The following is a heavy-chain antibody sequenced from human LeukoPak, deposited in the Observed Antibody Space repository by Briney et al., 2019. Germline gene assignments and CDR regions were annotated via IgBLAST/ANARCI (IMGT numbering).Heavy chain of an antibody. CDR2: INPNSGGT. Sequence: ASVKVSCKASGYTFTGYYMHWVRQAPGQGLEWMGWINPNSGGTNYAQKFQGRVTMTTDTSTSTAYMELRSLRSDDTAVYYCARVDFWSGHYYSDYWGQGTLVTVSS. CDR3: ARVDFWSGHYYSDY. CDR1: GYTFTGYY. D-gene: IGHD3-3*01. J-gene: IGHJ4*02. V-gene: IGHV1-2*02.